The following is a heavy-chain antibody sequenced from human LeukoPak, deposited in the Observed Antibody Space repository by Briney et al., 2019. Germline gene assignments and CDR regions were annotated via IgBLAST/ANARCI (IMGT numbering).Heavy chain of an antibody. J-gene: IGHJ4*02. Sequence: GGSLRLSCAASGFTFSSYAMHWVRQAPGKGLEWVAVISYDGSNKYYADSVKGRFTISRDNSKNTLYLQMNSLRAEDTAVYYCARDGAAGIGEYYFDYWGQGTLVTVSS. D-gene: IGHD6-13*01. V-gene: IGHV3-30*01. CDR3: ARDGAAGIGEYYFDY. CDR2: ISYDGSNK. CDR1: GFTFSSYA.